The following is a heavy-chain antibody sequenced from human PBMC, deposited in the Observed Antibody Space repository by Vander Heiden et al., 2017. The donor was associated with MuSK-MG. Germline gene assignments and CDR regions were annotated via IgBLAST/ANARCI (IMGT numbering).Heavy chain of an antibody. J-gene: IGHJ3*02. V-gene: IGHV3-11*06. D-gene: IGHD4-17*01. Sequence: TISRDNAKNSLYLQMNSLRAEDTAVYYCARRHDYGDYLADAFDIWGQGTMVTVSS. CDR3: ARRHDYGDYLADAFDI.